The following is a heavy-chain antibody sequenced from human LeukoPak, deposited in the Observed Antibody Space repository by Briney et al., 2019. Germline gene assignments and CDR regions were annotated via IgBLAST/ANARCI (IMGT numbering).Heavy chain of an antibody. CDR3: ARDQGDYALDY. J-gene: IGHJ4*02. CDR2: IYYSGSP. D-gene: IGHD4-17*01. Sequence: PSETLSLTCSVSGGSISTSISRFYWSWIRQPPGKGLEWIGYIYYSGSPNYNPSLKSRVTMSVDTSKNQFSLKLSSVTAADTAVYYCARDQGDYALDYWGQGTLVTVSS. CDR1: GGSISTSISRFY. V-gene: IGHV4-61*01.